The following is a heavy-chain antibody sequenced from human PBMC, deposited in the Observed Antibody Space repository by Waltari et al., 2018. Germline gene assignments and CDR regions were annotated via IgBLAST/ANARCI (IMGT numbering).Heavy chain of an antibody. CDR1: GYSISSGFY. D-gene: IGHD3-22*01. CDR3: ARRGENDSSGYYYWFDP. J-gene: IGHJ5*02. CDR2: IYHSGST. V-gene: IGHV4-38-2*01. Sequence: QVQLQESGPGLVKPSETLSLTCAVSGYSISSGFYWGWIRQPPGKGLEWIGSIYHSGSTYYNPSLKSRVTISVDTSKNQFSLKLSSVTAADTAVYYCARRGENDSSGYYYWFDPWGQGTLVTVSS.